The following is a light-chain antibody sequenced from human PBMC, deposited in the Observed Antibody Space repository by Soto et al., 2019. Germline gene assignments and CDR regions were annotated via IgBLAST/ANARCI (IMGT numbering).Light chain of an antibody. CDR1: QSVSSSY. CDR3: QQRSKMPLT. Sequence: EIVLTQSPGTLSLSPGERATLSFRASQSVSSSYLAWYQQKPGQAPRLLIYGASTRATGIPARFSGTGSETDFTLTISSLEPEDFAIYYCQQRSKMPLTFGHGTKVDIK. J-gene: IGKJ1*01. CDR2: GAS. V-gene: IGKV3D-20*02.